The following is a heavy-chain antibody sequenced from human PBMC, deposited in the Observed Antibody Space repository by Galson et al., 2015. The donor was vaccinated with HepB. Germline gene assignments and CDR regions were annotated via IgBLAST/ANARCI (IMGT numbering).Heavy chain of an antibody. D-gene: IGHD6-19*01. CDR1: GFTFSSYS. CDR2: ISSSSSTI. J-gene: IGHJ3*02. CDR3: ARDSYSSGGILQNDAFDI. V-gene: IGHV3-48*01. Sequence: SLRLSCAASGFTFSSYSMNWVRQAPGKGLEWVSYISSSSSTIYYADSVKDRFTISRDNAKNSLYLQMNSLRAEDTAVYYCARDSYSSGGILQNDAFDIWGQGTMVTVSS.